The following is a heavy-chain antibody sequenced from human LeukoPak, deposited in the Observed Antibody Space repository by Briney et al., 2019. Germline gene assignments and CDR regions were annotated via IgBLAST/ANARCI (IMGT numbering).Heavy chain of an antibody. Sequence: PSETLSLTCAVSGGSISSGGYSWSWIRQPPGKGLEWIGYIYHSGSTYYNPSLKSRVTISVDTSKNQFSLKLSSVTAADTAVYYCARGPYCSSTSCYKGTGYYYYGMDVWGQGTTVTVSS. J-gene: IGHJ6*02. CDR3: ARGPYCSSTSCYKGTGYYYYGMDV. CDR2: IYHSGST. V-gene: IGHV4-30-2*01. CDR1: GGSISSGGYS. D-gene: IGHD2-2*02.